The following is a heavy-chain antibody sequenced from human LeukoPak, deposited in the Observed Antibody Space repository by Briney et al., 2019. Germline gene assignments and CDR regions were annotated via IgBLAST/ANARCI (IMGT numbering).Heavy chain of an antibody. J-gene: IGHJ6*03. V-gene: IGHV4-4*02. CDR3: ARDRGSEYIYADNPAVPYMDV. D-gene: IGHD5-18*01. CDR1: GGSISSSNW. Sequence: SGTLSLTCAVSGGSISSSNWWSWVRQPPGKGLEWIGEIYHSGSTNYNPSLKSRVTISVNTSKNQFSLKLSSVTAADTAVYYCARDRGSEYIYADNPAVPYMDVWGKGTTVTVSS. CDR2: IYHSGST.